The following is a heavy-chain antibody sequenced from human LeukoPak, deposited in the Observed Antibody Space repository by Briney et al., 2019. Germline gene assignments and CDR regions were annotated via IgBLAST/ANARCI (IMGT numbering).Heavy chain of an antibody. CDR1: GGSMRRSSYQ. Sequence: SETLSLTCTVSGGSMRRSSYQWGWIRQPPGKGLEWIGSVYHTGPTSYNPCLKSRVTISVDTSKMQFFLTVTSVTAADTAVYYCARHVQSGSFYVRVLDSWGQGTLVIVSS. CDR3: ARHVQSGSFYVRVLDS. V-gene: IGHV4-39*01. D-gene: IGHD3-10*01. J-gene: IGHJ4*02. CDR2: VYHTGPT.